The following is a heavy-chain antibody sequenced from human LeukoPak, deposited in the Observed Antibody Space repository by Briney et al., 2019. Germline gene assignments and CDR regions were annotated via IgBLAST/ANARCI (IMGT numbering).Heavy chain of an antibody. Sequence: SETLSLTCAVSGGSISSSNWWSWVRQPPGKGLEWIGEIYHSGSTNYNPSLKSRVTISVDKSKNQFSLKLSSVTAVDTAVYYCARVSSGATTVDYWGQGTLVTVSS. CDR3: ARVSSGATTVDY. CDR2: IYHSGST. D-gene: IGHD1-26*01. V-gene: IGHV4-4*02. CDR1: GGSISSSNW. J-gene: IGHJ4*02.